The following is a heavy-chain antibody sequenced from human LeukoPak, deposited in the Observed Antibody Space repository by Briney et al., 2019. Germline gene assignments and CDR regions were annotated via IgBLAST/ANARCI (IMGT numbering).Heavy chain of an antibody. V-gene: IGHV3-30*02. CDR2: IRYDGSNK. CDR1: GFTFSSYG. D-gene: IGHD1-26*01. J-gene: IGHJ3*02. Sequence: GGSLRLSCAASGFTFSSYGMHWVRQAPGKGLEWVAFIRYDGSNKYYADSVKGRFTISRDNSKNTLYLQMNSLRAEDTAVYYCAKRFRGSLDAFGIWGQGTMVTVSS. CDR3: AKRFRGSLDAFGI.